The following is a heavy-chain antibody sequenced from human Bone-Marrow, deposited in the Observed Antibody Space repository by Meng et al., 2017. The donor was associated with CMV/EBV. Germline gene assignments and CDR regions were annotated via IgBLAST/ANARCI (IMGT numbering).Heavy chain of an antibody. CDR3: ARHGSYLTYYDFWSGYYDAFDI. CDR2: IYPGDSDT. CDR1: GYSFTSYW. D-gene: IGHD3-3*01. J-gene: IGHJ3*02. V-gene: IGHV5-51*01. Sequence: GESLKISCKGSGYSFTSYWIGWVRQMPGKGLEWMGIIYPGDSDTRYSPSFQGQVTISADKSISTAYLQWSSLKASDTAMYYCARHGSYLTYYDFWSGYYDAFDIWGQGTTVTVSS.